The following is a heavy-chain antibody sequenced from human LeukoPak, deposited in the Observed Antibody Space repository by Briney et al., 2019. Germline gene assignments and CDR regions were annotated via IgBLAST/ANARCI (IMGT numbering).Heavy chain of an antibody. D-gene: IGHD2-8*01. V-gene: IGHV3-23*01. J-gene: IGHJ4*02. CDR2: ISGSGGST. CDR1: GFTFSSYA. Sequence: GGSLRLSCAASGFTFSSYAMSWVRQAPGKGLEWVSAISGSGGSTYYADSVKGRFTISRDNSKNTLYLQMNSLRAEDTAVYYCANDPPDVIRTNGVCPNDYWGQGTLVTVSS. CDR3: ANDPPDVIRTNGVCPNDY.